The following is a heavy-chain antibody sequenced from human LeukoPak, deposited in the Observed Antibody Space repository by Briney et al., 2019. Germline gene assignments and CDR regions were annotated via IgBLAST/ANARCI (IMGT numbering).Heavy chain of an antibody. D-gene: IGHD3-3*02. Sequence: PSETLSLTCAVSGYSISSNHWWGWIRQPPGKGPEWIGYIFYAGSTYYNPSLKSRVTMSVETSKNQFSLRLSSVTAVDTAVYYCARIGPILGAAWVDYWGQGTLVSVSS. CDR1: GYSISSNHW. CDR2: IFYAGST. V-gene: IGHV4-28*01. J-gene: IGHJ4*02. CDR3: ARIGPILGAAWVDY.